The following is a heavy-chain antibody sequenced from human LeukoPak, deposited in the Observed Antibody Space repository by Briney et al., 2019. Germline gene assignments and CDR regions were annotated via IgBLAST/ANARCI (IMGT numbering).Heavy chain of an antibody. CDR1: GGSIRSGDYY. CDR3: AGAHMSIFPTLGANYFDP. D-gene: IGHD4/OR15-4a*01. J-gene: IGHJ5*02. V-gene: IGHV4-31*03. CDR2: IYYSGRT. Sequence: PSETLSLTCTVSGGSIRSGDYYWSWIRQLPGKDLGWIGYIYYSGRTYYNPSLRSRASISIDTSMNHFSLNLTSVTAAGPAVYVCAGAHMSIFPTLGANYFDPWGQGTLVTVSS.